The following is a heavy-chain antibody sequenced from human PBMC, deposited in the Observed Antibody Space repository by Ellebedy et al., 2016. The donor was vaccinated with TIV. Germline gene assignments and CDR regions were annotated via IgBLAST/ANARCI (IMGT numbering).Heavy chain of an antibody. Sequence: GESLKISCAASGFTFSGYYMSWFRQAPGKGPEWVSYISYSGDLMYYADSVKCRFTTSRDNAENSLYLQMNSLRAEDTAVYYCARLGVIAAAGASDYWGQGTLVIVSS. CDR2: ISYSGDLM. D-gene: IGHD6-13*01. V-gene: IGHV3-11*01. J-gene: IGHJ4*02. CDR1: GFTFSGYY. CDR3: ARLGVIAAAGASDY.